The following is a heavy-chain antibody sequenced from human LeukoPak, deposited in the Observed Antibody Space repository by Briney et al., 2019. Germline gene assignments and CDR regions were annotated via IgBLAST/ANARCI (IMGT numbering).Heavy chain of an antibody. Sequence: GGSLRLSCAASGYTFSRYWMHWVRQSPGRGLEWVALIRDDGSDTYHADSVKGRFTISRDNSKNTVFLRMNSLRGEDSAIYYCAKSDGHGTGYGFHIWGQGTMVTVSS. D-gene: IGHD6-19*01. CDR2: IRDDGSDT. V-gene: IGHV3-30*02. CDR3: AKSDGHGTGYGFHI. CDR1: GYTFSRYW. J-gene: IGHJ3*02.